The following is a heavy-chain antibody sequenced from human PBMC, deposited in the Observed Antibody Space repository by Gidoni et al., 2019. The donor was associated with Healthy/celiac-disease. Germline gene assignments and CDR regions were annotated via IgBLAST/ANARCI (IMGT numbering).Heavy chain of an antibody. D-gene: IGHD5-18*01. CDR2: IYYSGCT. J-gene: IGHJ4*02. Sequence: QLQLQDSGPGLVKPSLPLSLTCTVSVGPVSSVGYDWSWSRQPPGKGLERIGYIYYSGCTYYNPSLKSRVTISVDTSKNQFSLKLSSVTAADKAVYYCARDPLGVDTPYLDYWGQGTLVTVSS. CDR3: ARDPLGVDTPYLDY. CDR1: VGPVSSVGYD. V-gene: IGHV4-31*03.